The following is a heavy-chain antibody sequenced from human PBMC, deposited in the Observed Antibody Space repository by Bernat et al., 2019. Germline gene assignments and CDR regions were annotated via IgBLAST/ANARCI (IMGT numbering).Heavy chain of an antibody. J-gene: IGHJ4*02. D-gene: IGHD6-6*01. CDR2: IYYSGST. CDR3: ARAGAARPGDIDS. Sequence: QVQLQESGPGLVKPSETLSLTCTVSGGSISSYYWSWIRQPPGKGLEWIGYIYYSGSTNYNPSLKSRVTISVDTSKKQFSLKLSSVTAADTAVYYCARAGAARPGDIDSWGQGTLVTVSS. CDR1: GGSISSYY. V-gene: IGHV4-59*12.